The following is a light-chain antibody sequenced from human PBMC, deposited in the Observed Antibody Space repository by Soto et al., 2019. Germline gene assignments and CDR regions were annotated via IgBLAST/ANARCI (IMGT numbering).Light chain of an antibody. V-gene: IGKV3-15*01. CDR1: QSIGTD. J-gene: IGKJ1*01. Sequence: DIAMTQSPATLSVSPGERATLSCRASQSIGTDLAWYQQKPGQAPRLLIYGASTRATGIPARFRGTGSETEFTLTINSLQSEDFAVYCCHQYDDWPPGGTFGQGTRVEIK. CDR3: HQYDDWPPGGT. CDR2: GAS.